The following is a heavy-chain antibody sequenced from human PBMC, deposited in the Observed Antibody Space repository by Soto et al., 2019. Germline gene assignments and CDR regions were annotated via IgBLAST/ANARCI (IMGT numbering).Heavy chain of an antibody. Sequence: KPSETLSLTCAVYGGSFSGYYWSWIRQPPGKGLEWIGEINHSGSTNYNPSLKSRVTISVDTSKNQFSLKLSPVTAADTAVYYCARGTALTYYDFWSGYYTGPAREAGRYYYYGMDVWGQGTTVTVSS. CDR1: GGSFSGYY. CDR2: INHSGST. V-gene: IGHV4-34*01. J-gene: IGHJ6*02. D-gene: IGHD3-3*01. CDR3: ARGTALTYYDFWSGYYTGPAREAGRYYYYGMDV.